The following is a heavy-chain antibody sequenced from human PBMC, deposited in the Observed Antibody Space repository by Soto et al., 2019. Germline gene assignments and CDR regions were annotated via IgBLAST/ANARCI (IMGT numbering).Heavy chain of an antibody. Sequence: QVQLHQWGAGLLKPSESLSLTCAVSGGSFTGYFWTWIRQSPVEGVEWVGEISHSGRTSYEQSLKSRLTFSLNKPHLSLKLVSVTAADSGVCYCAGARRGYHYGMDAWGQVTKVIVS. V-gene: IGHV4-34*01. D-gene: IGHD2-15*01. CDR1: GGSFTGYF. CDR2: ISHSGRT. J-gene: IGHJ6*01. CDR3: AGARRGYHYGMDA.